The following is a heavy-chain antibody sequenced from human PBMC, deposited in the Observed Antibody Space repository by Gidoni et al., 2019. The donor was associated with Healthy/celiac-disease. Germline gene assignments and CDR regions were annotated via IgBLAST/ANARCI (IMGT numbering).Heavy chain of an antibody. CDR1: GFTFDDYA. CDR3: AKSLVVSGNWFDP. Sequence: EVQLVESGGGLVQPGRSLRLSCSASGFTFDDYAMHWVRQAPGKGLEWGSGISWNSGSIGYADSVKGRFTISRDNAKNSLYLQMNSLRAEDTALYYCAKSLVVSGNWFDPWGQGTLVTVSS. D-gene: IGHD3-22*01. V-gene: IGHV3-9*01. J-gene: IGHJ5*02. CDR2: ISWNSGSI.